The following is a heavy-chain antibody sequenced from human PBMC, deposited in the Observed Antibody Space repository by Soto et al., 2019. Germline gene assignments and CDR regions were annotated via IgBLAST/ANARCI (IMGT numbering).Heavy chain of an antibody. V-gene: IGHV4-31*03. CDR1: GGSISSGGYY. CDR2: IYYSGSL. Sequence: SETLSLTCTVSGGSISSGGYYWSWIRQHPGKGLEWIGHIYYSGSLYYNPSLKSRITISVDTSKNQFSLKLSSVTAADTAEYYWARGHIVATGYFDYWGQGALVTVSP. D-gene: IGHD5-12*01. CDR3: ARGHIVATGYFDY. J-gene: IGHJ4*02.